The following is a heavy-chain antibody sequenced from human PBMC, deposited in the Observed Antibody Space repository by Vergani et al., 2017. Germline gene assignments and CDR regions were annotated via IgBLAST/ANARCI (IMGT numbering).Heavy chain of an antibody. V-gene: IGHV4-61*02. CDR3: ARGETRTDWFDP. J-gene: IGHJ5*02. Sequence: QVQLQESGPGLVKPSQTLSLTCTVSGDSISSGNYYWNWIRQPAGKGLEWIGRIYTSGSINYNPSLNGRVTIFVDKSKNLLSLRLNSVTAADTAVYYCARGETRTDWFDPWGQGTLVTVSS. CDR1: GDSISSGNYY. CDR2: IYTSGSI. D-gene: IGHD3/OR15-3a*01.